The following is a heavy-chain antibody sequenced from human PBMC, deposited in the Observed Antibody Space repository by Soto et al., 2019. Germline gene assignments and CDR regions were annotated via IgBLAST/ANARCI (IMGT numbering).Heavy chain of an antibody. Sequence: PGGSLRLSCAPSGFIFSNYAMSWVRQARGKGLEWVSAISGSGADTYYTESVKGRFTISRDNFKNTLYLQMNSLRAEDTAVYYCAQDTGRGGGSLFDYWGQGTLVTVSS. J-gene: IGHJ4*02. CDR1: GFIFSNYA. CDR2: ISGSGADT. CDR3: AQDTGRGGGSLFDY. D-gene: IGHD2-15*01. V-gene: IGHV3-23*01.